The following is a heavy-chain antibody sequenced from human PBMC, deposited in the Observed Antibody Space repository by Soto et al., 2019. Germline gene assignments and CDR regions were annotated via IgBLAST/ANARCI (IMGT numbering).Heavy chain of an antibody. J-gene: IGHJ5*02. CDR2: IDSSGEK. CDR3: ARRHLAVAVSPWFDP. CDR1: GLSITDSEMG. D-gene: IGHD6-19*01. Sequence: QVTLKESGPVLVMPTEILTLRCTVSGLSITDSEMGVSWIRQPPGQPLEWLAHIDSSGEKSYRTFLKSRLAISKDTSKSQIVLTMTNMDPADTATYYCARRHLAVAVSPWFDPWGQGIPVTVSS. V-gene: IGHV2-26*01.